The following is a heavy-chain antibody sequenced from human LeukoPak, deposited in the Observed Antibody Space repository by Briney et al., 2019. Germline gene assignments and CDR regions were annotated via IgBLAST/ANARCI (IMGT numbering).Heavy chain of an antibody. J-gene: IGHJ6*02. V-gene: IGHV3-21*01. D-gene: IGHD3-22*01. CDR2: ISSSSSYI. CDR1: GFTFSSYA. Sequence: GGSLRLSCAASGFTFSSYAMHWVRQAPGKGLEWVSSISSSSSYIYYADSVKGRFTISRDNAKNSLYLQMNSLRAEDTAVYYCARDRRYYDSSGYYYYYGMDVWGQGTTVTVSS. CDR3: ARDRRYYDSSGYYYYYGMDV.